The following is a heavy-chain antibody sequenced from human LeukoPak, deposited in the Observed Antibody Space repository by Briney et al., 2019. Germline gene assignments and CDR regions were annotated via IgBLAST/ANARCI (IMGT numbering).Heavy chain of an antibody. D-gene: IGHD5-12*01. CDR1: GFTFSSYS. CDR3: ARDWSIVATIDLDY. J-gene: IGHJ4*02. CDR2: ISSSSSYI. V-gene: IGHV3-21*01. Sequence: GGFLRLSCAASGFTFSSYSMNWVRQAPGKGLEWVSSISSSSSYIYYADSVKGRFTISRDNAKNSLYLQMNSLRAEDTAVYYCARDWSIVATIDLDYWGQGTLVTVSS.